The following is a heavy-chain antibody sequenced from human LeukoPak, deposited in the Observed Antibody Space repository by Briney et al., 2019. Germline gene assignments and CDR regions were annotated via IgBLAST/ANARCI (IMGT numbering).Heavy chain of an antibody. CDR3: ATAYQYGSGSYAQTYYYYYMDV. Sequence: ASVKVSCKVSGYTLTELSMHWVRQAPGKGLEWMGGFDPEDGETTYAQKFQGRVTMTEDTSTDTAYMELSSLRSEDTAAYYCATAYQYGSGSYAQTYYYYYMDVWGKGTTVTVSS. D-gene: IGHD3-10*01. V-gene: IGHV1-24*01. CDR2: FDPEDGET. CDR1: GYTLTELS. J-gene: IGHJ6*03.